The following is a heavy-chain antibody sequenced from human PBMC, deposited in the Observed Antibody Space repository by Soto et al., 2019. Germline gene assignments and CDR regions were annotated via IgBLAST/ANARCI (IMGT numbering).Heavy chain of an antibody. CDR1: VGSVSGYY. CDR2: INHSGST. CDR3: ARGPPTFSPKKNWFDP. Sequence: SESLSLTCAVYVGSVSGYYWSWIRQPPGKGLEWIGQINHSGSTNYNPSLKSRVTISVDTSKNQFSLKLTSVTAADTAVYYCARGPPTFSPKKNWFDPWAQGPLVTVSS. V-gene: IGHV4-34*01. J-gene: IGHJ5*02.